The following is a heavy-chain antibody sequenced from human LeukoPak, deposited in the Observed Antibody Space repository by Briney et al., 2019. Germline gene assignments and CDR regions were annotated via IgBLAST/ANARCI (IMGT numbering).Heavy chain of an antibody. J-gene: IGHJ4*02. V-gene: IGHV1-46*01. CDR3: ARNYYDTAGHFGY. Sequence: ASVRVSCKASGYTFSSYYFHWVRQAPGQGLEWMGLINPSGGATTFAQKFRGRVTMTRDMSTGTVFMELSSLRSDDTAVYFCARNYYDTAGHFGYWGQGTLVTVSS. CDR2: INPSGGAT. CDR1: GYTFSSYY. D-gene: IGHD3-22*01.